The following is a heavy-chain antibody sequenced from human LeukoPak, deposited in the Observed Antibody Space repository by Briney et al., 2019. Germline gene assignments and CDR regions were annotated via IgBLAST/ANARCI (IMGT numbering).Heavy chain of an antibody. Sequence: PGRPLRLSCAASGFTFSSYGMHWVRQAPGKGLEWVAVIWYDGSNKYYADSVKGRFTISRDNSKNTLYLQMNSLRAEDTAVYYCARDYYYYYMDVWGKGTTVTVSS. CDR3: ARDYYYYYMDV. CDR2: IWYDGSNK. CDR1: GFTFSSYG. V-gene: IGHV3-33*01. J-gene: IGHJ6*03.